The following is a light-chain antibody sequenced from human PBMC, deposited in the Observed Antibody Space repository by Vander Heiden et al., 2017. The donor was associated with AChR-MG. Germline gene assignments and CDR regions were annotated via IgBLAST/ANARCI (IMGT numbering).Light chain of an antibody. CDR1: QSISSY. Sequence: DIQMTQSPSSLSASVGDRVTITCRASQSISSYLNWYQQKPRKAPQLLIYAASTLQSGVPSRFSGSGSGTDFTLTISSLQPEDFATYYCQQSYRTPLTFGQGTKVEI. CDR2: AAS. V-gene: IGKV1-39*01. J-gene: IGKJ1*01. CDR3: QQSYRTPLT.